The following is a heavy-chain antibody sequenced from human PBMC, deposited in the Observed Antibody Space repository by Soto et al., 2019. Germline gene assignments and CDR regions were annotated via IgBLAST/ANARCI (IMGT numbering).Heavy chain of an antibody. V-gene: IGHV1-69*13. J-gene: IGHJ4*02. CDR1: GYRFIDYF. CDR3: ATEAYSPWAFDH. CDR2: ITPNFSSA. Sequence: SVKVSCKASGYRFIDYFMHWVRHAPGQGLEWMGGITPNFSSANYAQKFQGRVTITADESTSTAYLDLSSLRSEDTAVYYCATEAYSPWAFDHWGQGTLVTVSS. D-gene: IGHD1-26*01.